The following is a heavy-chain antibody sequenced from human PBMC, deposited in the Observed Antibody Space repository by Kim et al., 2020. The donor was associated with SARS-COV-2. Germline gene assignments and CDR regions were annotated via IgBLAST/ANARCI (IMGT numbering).Heavy chain of an antibody. Sequence: YADSVKGRFTISRDNAKNSLYLQMNSLGAEDTAVYYCAREVAVAGYAFDIWGQGTMVTVSS. J-gene: IGHJ3*02. D-gene: IGHD6-19*01. V-gene: IGHV3-11*05. CDR3: AREVAVAGYAFDI.